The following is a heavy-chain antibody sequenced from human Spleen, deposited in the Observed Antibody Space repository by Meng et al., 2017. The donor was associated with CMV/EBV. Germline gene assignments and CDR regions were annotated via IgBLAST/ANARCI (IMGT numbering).Heavy chain of an antibody. D-gene: IGHD1-26*01. J-gene: IGHJ3*02. CDR2: ISAYNGNT. CDR1: GYTFTSYG. Sequence: ASVKVSCKASGYTFTSYGISWVRQAPGQGLEWMGWISAYNGNTNYAQNLQGRVTMTTDTSTTTAYMELRSLRSDDTAVYYCARMLGYSGSEDAFDIWGQGTMVTVSS. CDR3: ARMLGYSGSEDAFDI. V-gene: IGHV1-18*01.